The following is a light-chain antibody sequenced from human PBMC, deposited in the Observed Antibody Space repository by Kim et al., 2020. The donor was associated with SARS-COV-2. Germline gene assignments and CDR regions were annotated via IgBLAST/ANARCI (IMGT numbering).Light chain of an antibody. Sequence: LSPGERAPLSCRASQSVSSYLAWYQQKPGQAPRLLIYDASTRATGIPARFSGSEYGTDFTLTISILEPADLAVYYCLQRSNWPPYSFAQGTKLEI. CDR1: QSVSSY. CDR3: LQRSNWPPYS. CDR2: DAS. J-gene: IGKJ2*03. V-gene: IGKV3-11*01.